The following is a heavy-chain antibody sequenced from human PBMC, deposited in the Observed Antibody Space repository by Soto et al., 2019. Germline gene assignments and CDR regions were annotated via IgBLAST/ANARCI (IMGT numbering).Heavy chain of an antibody. Sequence: EVQLVESGGGLVQPGGSLRLSCAASGFTFSAYDMHWVRQATGKGLEWVSAIGTQHDTYYPDSVKGRFTISRENAKNSLYLQKNSLGAGATAVYYCARPAPYGHGGGGWFDPWGQGTLVTVSS. CDR2: IGTQHDT. CDR3: ARPAPYGHGGGGWFDP. V-gene: IGHV3-13*01. D-gene: IGHD3-16*01. J-gene: IGHJ5*02. CDR1: GFTFSAYD.